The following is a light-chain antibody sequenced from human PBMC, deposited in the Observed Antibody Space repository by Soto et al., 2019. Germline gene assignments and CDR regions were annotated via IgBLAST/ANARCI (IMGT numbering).Light chain of an antibody. CDR2: GAS. V-gene: IGKV3-20*01. J-gene: IGKJ1*01. CDR1: QSVSSSY. CDR3: RQYGSSPTT. Sequence: EIGLMQSPGTLSLSTGERATLACRGSQSVSSSYLAWYQQKPGQAPRLLIYGASSRATGIPDRLTCSGSGTDFPLSISSLEPEDFAVYYCRQYGSSPTTFGEGTKVDI.